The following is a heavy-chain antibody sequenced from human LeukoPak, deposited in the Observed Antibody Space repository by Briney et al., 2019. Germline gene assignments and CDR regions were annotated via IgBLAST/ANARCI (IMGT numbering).Heavy chain of an antibody. CDR2: IDYSGNAI. V-gene: IGHV3-48*03. J-gene: IGHJ1*01. Sequence: PGGSLRLSCAASGFAFSAYEMNWVRQAPGKGLEWVSRIDYSGNAIVYADSVKGRFTISRDNARNSLCLQMTRLRAEDTALYYCATHYSGSMALDRWGQGTRVTVSS. CDR1: GFAFSAYE. CDR3: ATHYSGSMALDR. D-gene: IGHD5-12*01.